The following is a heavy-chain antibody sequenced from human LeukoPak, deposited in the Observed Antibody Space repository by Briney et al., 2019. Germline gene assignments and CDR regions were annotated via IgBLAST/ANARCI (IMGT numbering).Heavy chain of an antibody. D-gene: IGHD3-10*01. CDR3: AKDPFGSGSYKWRFDP. CDR2: ISGGSYT. J-gene: IGHJ5*02. Sequence: PGGSLRLSCAASGFTFSSYNMNWVRQAPGKGLEWVSSISGGSYTSYADSVKGRFTTSRDNAKNSLYLQMNSLRAEDTAVYYCAKDPFGSGSYKWRFDPWGQGTPVTVSS. CDR1: GFTFSSYN. V-gene: IGHV3-21*01.